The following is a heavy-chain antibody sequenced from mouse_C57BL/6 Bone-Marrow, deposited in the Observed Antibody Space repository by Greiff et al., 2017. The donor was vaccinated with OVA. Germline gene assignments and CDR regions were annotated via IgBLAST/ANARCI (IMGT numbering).Heavy chain of an antibody. D-gene: IGHD1-1*01. CDR3: ARGEGGSRPTVDD. J-gene: IGHJ2*01. CDR1: GYTFTSYW. Sequence: VQLQQPGAELVKPGASVKMSCKASGYTFTSYWITWVKQRPGQGLEWIGDIYPGSGSTNYNEKFKSKATLTVDTSSSTAYMQLSSLTSEDSAVYYCARGEGGSRPTVDDWGQGTTLTVSS. CDR2: IYPGSGST. V-gene: IGHV1-55*01.